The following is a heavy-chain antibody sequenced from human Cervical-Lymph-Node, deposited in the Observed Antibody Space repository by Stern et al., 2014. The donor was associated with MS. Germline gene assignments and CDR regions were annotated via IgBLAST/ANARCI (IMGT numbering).Heavy chain of an antibody. Sequence: QLQLQESGPGLVKPSETLSLTCTVSGGSISSYYWSWIRQPPGKGLEWIGYIYYSGSTNYNPSLKSRVTISVDTSKNQFSLKLSSVTAADTAVYYCARAPAMWEPPFAFDIWGQGTMVTVSS. V-gene: IGHV4-59*01. CDR1: GGSISSYY. CDR3: ARAPAMWEPPFAFDI. CDR2: IYYSGST. J-gene: IGHJ3*02. D-gene: IGHD1-26*01.